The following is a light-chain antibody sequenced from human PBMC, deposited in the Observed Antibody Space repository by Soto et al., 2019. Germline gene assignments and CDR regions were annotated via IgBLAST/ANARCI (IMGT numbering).Light chain of an antibody. CDR1: SGHSSYA. J-gene: IGLJ2*01. CDR2: VNSDGSH. V-gene: IGLV4-69*01. CDR3: QTGGTGYVL. Sequence: QPVLTQSPSASASLGASAKLTCTLSSGHSSYAIAWHQQQPEKGPRYLMKVNSDGSHSKGDGIPDRFSGSSSGAERYVTISSLQSEDEADYYCQTGGTGYVLFGGGTKLTVL.